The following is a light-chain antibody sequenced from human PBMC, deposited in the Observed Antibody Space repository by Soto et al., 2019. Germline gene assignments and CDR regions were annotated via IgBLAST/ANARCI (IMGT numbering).Light chain of an antibody. J-gene: IGKJ2*01. CDR2: AAS. CDR1: QSISSY. CDR3: QQSYSTLYT. Sequence: DIQMTQSPSSLSASVGDRVTITCRASQSISSYLNWYQQKPGKAPKLLIYAASSLQSGVPSRFSGSGSGTHFTLTISSLQPEDVATYYCQQSYSTLYTFGQGTKLEIK. V-gene: IGKV1-39*01.